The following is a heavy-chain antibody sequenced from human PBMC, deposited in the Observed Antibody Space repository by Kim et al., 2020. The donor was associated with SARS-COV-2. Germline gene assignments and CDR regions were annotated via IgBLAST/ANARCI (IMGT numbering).Heavy chain of an antibody. D-gene: IGHD1-26*01. Sequence: GGSLRLSCAASGFTFSSYGMHWVRQAPGKGLEWVAVISYDGSNKYYADSVKGRFTISRDNSKNTLYLQMNSLRAEDTAVYYCAKYEWELPDYWGQGTLVTVSS. CDR1: GFTFSSYG. CDR3: AKYEWELPDY. V-gene: IGHV3-30*18. CDR2: ISYDGSNK. J-gene: IGHJ4*02.